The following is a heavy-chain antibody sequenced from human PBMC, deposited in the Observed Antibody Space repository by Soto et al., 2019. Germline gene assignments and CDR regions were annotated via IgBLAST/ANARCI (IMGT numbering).Heavy chain of an antibody. D-gene: IGHD3-22*01. Sequence: GGSLRLSCAASGFTLTSYAMSWVRQAPGKGLEWVSTISGTGGSTYYPDSVKGRFTISRDNSKNTVYLQMNSLRAEDAAVYYCAKEMTSGYYLFDYWGQGTLVTVSS. CDR3: AKEMTSGYYLFDY. CDR2: ISGTGGST. V-gene: IGHV3-23*01. CDR1: GFTLTSYA. J-gene: IGHJ4*02.